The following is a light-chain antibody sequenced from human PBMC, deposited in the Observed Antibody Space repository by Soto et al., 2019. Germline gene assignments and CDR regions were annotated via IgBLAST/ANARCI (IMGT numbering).Light chain of an antibody. CDR2: ISSDGSH. CDR3: QTWGTGIVV. CDR1: SGPISYA. V-gene: IGLV4-69*01. Sequence: QSVLTQSPSASASLGASVKLTCTLSSGPISYAIAWHQQQPEKGPRYLMKISSDGSHTKGDGVPDRFSGSSSGAERYLTISSLQSEDEADYYCQTWGTGIVVFGGGTKVTVL. J-gene: IGLJ2*01.